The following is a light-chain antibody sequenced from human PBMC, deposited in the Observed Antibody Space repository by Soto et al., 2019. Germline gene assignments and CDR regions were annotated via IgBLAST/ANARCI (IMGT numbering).Light chain of an antibody. CDR1: SSDVGVYNF. J-gene: IGLJ1*01. CDR2: EVI. CDR3: SSYKRSNTYV. V-gene: IGLV2-14*01. Sequence: LTQPASVSGSPGQSITISCTGTSSDVGVYNFVSWYQQHPGKAPKLIIYEVISRPSGVSNRFSGSKSGNTASLTISGLQAEDEADYYCSSYKRSNTYVFGTGTKVTVL.